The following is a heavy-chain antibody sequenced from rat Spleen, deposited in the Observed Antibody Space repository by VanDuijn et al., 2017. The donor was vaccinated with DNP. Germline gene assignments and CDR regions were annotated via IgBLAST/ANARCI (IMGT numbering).Heavy chain of an antibody. D-gene: IGHD1-10*01. J-gene: IGHJ2*01. CDR1: GFTFSSYW. CDR3: ARGDNNLGDY. Sequence: EVQLVETGGGLVQPGRSLKLSCVASGFTFSSYWMFWIRQVPGKGLEWVASITSSGGSTYYPDSVKGRFTISRDNAKNTLYLQMNSLRSEDTATYYCARGDNNLGDYWGQGVMVTVSS. CDR2: ITSSGGST. V-gene: IGHV5-58*01.